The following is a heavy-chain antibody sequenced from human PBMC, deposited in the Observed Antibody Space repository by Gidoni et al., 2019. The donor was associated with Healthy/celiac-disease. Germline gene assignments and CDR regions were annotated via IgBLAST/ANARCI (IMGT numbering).Heavy chain of an antibody. J-gene: IGHJ4*02. CDR3: TTDWSDNYGAEGL. D-gene: IGHD3-16*01. CDR2: IKSKTDGGTT. V-gene: IGHV3-15*01. CDR1: GFTFSNAW. Sequence: EVQLVESGGGLVKPGGSLRLSCAASGFTFSNAWMSWVLQAPGKGLEWVGRIKSKTDGGTTDYAAPVKGRFTISRDDSKNTLYLQMNSLKTEDTAVYYCTTDWSDNYGAEGLWGQGTLVTVSS.